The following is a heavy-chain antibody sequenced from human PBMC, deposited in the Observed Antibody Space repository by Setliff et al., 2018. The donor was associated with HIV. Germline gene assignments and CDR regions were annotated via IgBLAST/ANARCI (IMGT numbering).Heavy chain of an antibody. D-gene: IGHD3-16*01. V-gene: IGHV3-7*01. CDR2: IKQDGSEK. CDR3: ARSLWGFVRNAAFEI. Sequence: LRLSCAASGFTFSTYWMSWVRQAPGKGLEWVANIKQDGSEKYYVDSVKGRFTISRDNAKNSLYLQMNSLRVEDSAVYYCARSLWGFVRNAAFEIWGQGTMVTVSS. J-gene: IGHJ3*02. CDR1: GFTFSTYW.